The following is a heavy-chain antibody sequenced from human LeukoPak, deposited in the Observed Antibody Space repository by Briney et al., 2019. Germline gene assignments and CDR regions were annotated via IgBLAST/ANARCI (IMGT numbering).Heavy chain of an antibody. D-gene: IGHD1-26*01. V-gene: IGHV3-48*01. Sequence: GGSLRLSCAASGFTFSSYSMIWVRQAPGKGLEWVSYISSSSSTIYYADSVKGRFTISRDNAKNSLYLQMNSLRAEDTAVYYCARDTMGAPTRAFDYWGQGTLVTVSS. J-gene: IGHJ4*02. CDR2: ISSSSSTI. CDR3: ARDTMGAPTRAFDY. CDR1: GFTFSSYS.